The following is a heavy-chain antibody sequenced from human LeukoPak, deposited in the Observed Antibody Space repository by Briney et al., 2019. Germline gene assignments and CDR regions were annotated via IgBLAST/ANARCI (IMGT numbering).Heavy chain of an antibody. J-gene: IGHJ4*02. CDR1: GYTFTGYY. Sequence: ASVKVSCKASGYTFTGYYMHWVRQAPGQGLEWMGWINPNSGGTNYAQKFQGRVTMTRDTSISTAYMELSRLRSDDTAVYYCARDRAVAGTSLFDYWGQGTMVTVSS. V-gene: IGHV1-2*02. D-gene: IGHD6-19*01. CDR2: INPNSGGT. CDR3: ARDRAVAGTSLFDY.